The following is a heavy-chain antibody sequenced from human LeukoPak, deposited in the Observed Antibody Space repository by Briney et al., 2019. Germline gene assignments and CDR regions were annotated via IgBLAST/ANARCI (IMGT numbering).Heavy chain of an antibody. CDR2: IIPIFGIA. D-gene: IGHD2-21*02. CDR1: GGTFNSYA. Sequence: SVKVSCKASGGTFNSYAISWVRQAPGQGLEWMGRIIPIFGIANYAQKFQGRVTITADKSTSTAYMELSSLRSEDTAVYYCARSIICGGDCFNFDYWGQGILVTVSS. CDR3: ARSIICGGDCFNFDY. J-gene: IGHJ4*02. V-gene: IGHV1-69*04.